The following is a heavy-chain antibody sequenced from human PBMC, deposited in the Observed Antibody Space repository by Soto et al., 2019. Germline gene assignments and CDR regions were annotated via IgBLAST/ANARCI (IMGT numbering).Heavy chain of an antibody. CDR2: LDPRDSYT. D-gene: IGHD3-16*01. Sequence: EVRLVQSGTEVKKPGESLRISCKGSGYDFPYNWISWVRQVPGKGLQWLGKLDPRDSYTKYSPSFQGHVSISADKSISVAYLQWNSLKASDTAIYYCARHGGHDVFDYWGQGTLVSVSS. V-gene: IGHV5-10-1*03. CDR3: ARHGGHDVFDY. CDR1: GYDFPYNW. J-gene: IGHJ4*02.